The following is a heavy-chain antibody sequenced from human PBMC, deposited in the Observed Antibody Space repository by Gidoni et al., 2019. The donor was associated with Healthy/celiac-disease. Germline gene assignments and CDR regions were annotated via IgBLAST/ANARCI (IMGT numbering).Heavy chain of an antibody. Sequence: EVQLLESGGGLVQPGGSLRLSCAASGFTFSSYAMSWVRQAPGKGLEWFSAISGSGGSTYYADSVKGRFTISRDNSKNTLYLQMNSLRAEYTSVYYCASPPARGYYDSSGYGNWYFDLWGRGTLVTVSS. J-gene: IGHJ2*01. V-gene: IGHV3-23*01. CDR2: ISGSGGST. CDR1: GFTFSSYA. CDR3: ASPPARGYYDSSGYGNWYFDL. D-gene: IGHD3-22*01.